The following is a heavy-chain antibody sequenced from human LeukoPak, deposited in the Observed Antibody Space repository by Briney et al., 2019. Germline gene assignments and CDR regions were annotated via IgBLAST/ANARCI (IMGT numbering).Heavy chain of an antibody. CDR1: GFTFRTYG. D-gene: IGHD4-11*01. CDR3: ARVSDYSNYFDF. J-gene: IGHJ4*02. Sequence: GGSLRLSCAASGFTFRTYGMHWARQAPGKGLEWVAIIWYDGSTKYYAESVKGRFTISRDNSKNMLYLQMNSLRAEDTAVYYCARVSDYSNYFDFWGQGTLVTVSS. CDR2: IWYDGSTK. V-gene: IGHV3-33*01.